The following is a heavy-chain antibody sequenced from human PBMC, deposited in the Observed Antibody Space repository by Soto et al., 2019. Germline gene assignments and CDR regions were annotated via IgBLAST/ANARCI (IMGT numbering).Heavy chain of an antibody. D-gene: IGHD3-3*01. J-gene: IGHJ4*02. V-gene: IGHV1-69*01. CDR2: IIPIFGTA. CDR1: GGTFSSYA. CDR3: TNYAFNGAPKPGAFDY. Sequence: SVKVSCKASGGTFSSYAISWVRQAPGQGLEWMGGIIPIFGTANYAQKFQGRVTITADESTSTAYMELNSLRADDTAVYYCTNYAFNGAPKPGAFDYWGQGTLVTVSS.